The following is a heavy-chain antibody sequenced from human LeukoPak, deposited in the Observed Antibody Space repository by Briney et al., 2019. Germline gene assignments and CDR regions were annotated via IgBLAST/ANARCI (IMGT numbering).Heavy chain of an antibody. CDR1: GYTSTSPD. CDR2: MNPRDNT. V-gene: IGHV1-8*01. Sequence: ASVKVSCKASGYTSTSPDINWVRQATGRGLEWLGWMNPRDNTGYAQKFQGRVTLTWDKSINTAYMELSSLRSEDTAVYYCARYTQHYGFDIWGQGTMVTVSA. J-gene: IGHJ3*02. D-gene: IGHD3-3*02. CDR3: ARYTQHYGFDI.